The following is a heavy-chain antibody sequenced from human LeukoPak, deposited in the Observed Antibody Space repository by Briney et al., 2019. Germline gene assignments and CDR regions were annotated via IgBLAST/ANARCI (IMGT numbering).Heavy chain of an antibody. Sequence: PSETLSLTCSISGDSVSSGIYYWSWIRQPPGKGLEWIGYISNTGGTNYNPSLKSRVTISVDTSKKQFSLKPSSVTAADTAVYYCARNSNWGQGTLVTVSS. CDR2: ISNTGGT. J-gene: IGHJ4*02. D-gene: IGHD2/OR15-2a*01. V-gene: IGHV4-61*01. CDR1: GDSVSSGIYY. CDR3: ARNSN.